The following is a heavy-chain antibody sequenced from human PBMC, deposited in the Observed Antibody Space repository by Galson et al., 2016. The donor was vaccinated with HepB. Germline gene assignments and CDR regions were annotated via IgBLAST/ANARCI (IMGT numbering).Heavy chain of an antibody. V-gene: IGHV4-34*01. CDR1: GAIFSGYY. D-gene: IGHD4-17*01. Sequence: TLSLTCSVSGAIFSGYYWTWIRQSPGKGLEWIGEINHSGSTNYNPSLKSRVTISVDTSKNQFSLKLSSVTAADTAVYYCARGDNPDYGDYASAYYYMDVWGKGTTVTVSS. J-gene: IGHJ6*03. CDR2: INHSGST. CDR3: ARGDNPDYGDYASAYYYMDV.